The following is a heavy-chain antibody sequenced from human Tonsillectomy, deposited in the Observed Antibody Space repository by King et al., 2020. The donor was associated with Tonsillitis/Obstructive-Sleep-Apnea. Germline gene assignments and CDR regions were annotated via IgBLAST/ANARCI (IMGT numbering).Heavy chain of an antibody. J-gene: IGHJ5*02. Sequence: QLQESGPGLVKPSETLSLTCTVSGGSISDSMYYWGWFRQPPGKGLEWIGMIYYSGSTYYIPSLNSRVIISVDTSKNHFSLKLSSVTAADTAVYYCGRQRGGSSSCDPWGQGTLVTVSS. CDR2: IYYSGST. CDR1: GGSISDSMYY. D-gene: IGHD6-6*01. V-gene: IGHV4-39*01. CDR3: GRQRGGSSSCDP.